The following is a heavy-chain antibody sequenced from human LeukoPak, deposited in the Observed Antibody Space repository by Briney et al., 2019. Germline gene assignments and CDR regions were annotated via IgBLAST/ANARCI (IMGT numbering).Heavy chain of an antibody. CDR2: INPNSGGT. J-gene: IGHJ4*02. V-gene: IGHV1-2*02. D-gene: IGHD3-10*01. Sequence: ASVKVSCKASGYTFTGYYMHWVRQAPGQGLEWMGWINPNSGGTNYAQKFQGRVTMTRDTSISTAYMELSRLRSDDTAVYYCAGVRYPLYYFDYWGQGTLVTVSS. CDR1: GYTFTGYY. CDR3: AGVRYPLYYFDY.